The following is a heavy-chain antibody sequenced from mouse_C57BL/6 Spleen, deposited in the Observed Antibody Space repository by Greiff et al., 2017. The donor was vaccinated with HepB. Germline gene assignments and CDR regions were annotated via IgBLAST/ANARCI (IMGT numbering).Heavy chain of an antibody. CDR1: GYTFTSYW. D-gene: IGHD3-2*02. J-gene: IGHJ2*01. CDR2: IDPSDSYT. Sequence: VQLQQPGAELVMPGASVKLSCKASGYTFTSYWMHWVKQRPGQGLEWIGEIDPSDSYTNYNQKFKGKSTLTVDKSSSTAYMQLSSLTSEDSAVYYCARGGSGLYDFDYWGQGTTLTVSS. V-gene: IGHV1-69*01. CDR3: ARGGSGLYDFDY.